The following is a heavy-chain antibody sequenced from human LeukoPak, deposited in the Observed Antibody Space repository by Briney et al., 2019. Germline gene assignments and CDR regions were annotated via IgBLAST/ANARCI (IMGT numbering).Heavy chain of an antibody. Sequence: SETLSLTCTVSGGSISSYYWSWIRQPPGKGLEWIGYIYYSGSTNYNPSLKSRVTISVDTSKNQFSLKLSSVTAADTAVYYCARVKSDGSSWPSRDAFDIWGQGTMVTVSS. CDR2: IYYSGST. J-gene: IGHJ3*02. CDR1: GGSISSYY. D-gene: IGHD6-13*01. V-gene: IGHV4-59*01. CDR3: ARVKSDGSSWPSRDAFDI.